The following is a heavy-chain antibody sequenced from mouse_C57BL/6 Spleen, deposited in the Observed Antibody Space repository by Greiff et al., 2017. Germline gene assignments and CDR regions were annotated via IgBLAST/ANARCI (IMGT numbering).Heavy chain of an antibody. D-gene: IGHD1-1*01. CDR3: TTHRAVVANYAMDY. CDR2: IDPENGDT. Sequence: EVKLQESGAELVRPGASVKLSCTASGFNITDDYMHWVKQRPEQGLEWIGWIDPENGDTEYASKFQSKAAITTDTSSNTAYLQLRSLTSEDTAVYYCTTHRAVVANYAMDYWGQGTSVTVAS. V-gene: IGHV14-4*01. J-gene: IGHJ4*01. CDR1: GFNITDDY.